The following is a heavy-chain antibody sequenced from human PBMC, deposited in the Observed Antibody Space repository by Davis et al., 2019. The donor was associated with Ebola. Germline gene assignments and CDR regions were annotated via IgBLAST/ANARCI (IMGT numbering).Heavy chain of an antibody. J-gene: IGHJ5*02. CDR2: IYTSGST. D-gene: IGHD1-26*01. Sequence: MPSETLSLTCTVSGDSISNYYWNWIRQSAGKGLEWIGHIYTSGSTTYNPSLKSRVTMSIDTSKNQFYLELASVTAADTAVYFYARYSGTFGWLDPWGQETLVTVSS. V-gene: IGHV4-4*07. CDR1: GDSISNYY. CDR3: ARYSGTFGWLDP.